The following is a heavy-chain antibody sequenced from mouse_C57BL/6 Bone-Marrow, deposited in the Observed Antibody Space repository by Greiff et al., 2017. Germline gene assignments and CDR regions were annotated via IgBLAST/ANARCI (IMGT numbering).Heavy chain of an antibody. V-gene: IGHV1-64*01. J-gene: IGHJ3*01. CDR3: ARGYDYDWFAY. CDR2: IHPNSGST. CDR1: GYTFTSYW. Sequence: VQLQQSGAELVKPGASVKLSCKASGYTFTSYWMHWVKQRPGQGLEWIGMIHPNSGSTNYNEKFKSKATLTVDKSSSTAYMQLSSLTSEDSAVYYCARGYDYDWFAYWGQGTLVTVSA. D-gene: IGHD2-4*01.